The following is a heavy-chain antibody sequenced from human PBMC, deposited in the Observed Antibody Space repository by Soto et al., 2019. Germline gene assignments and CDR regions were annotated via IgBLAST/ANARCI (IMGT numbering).Heavy chain of an antibody. CDR3: ARGSYDFWSSYSTDYYYYGMDV. D-gene: IGHD3-3*01. J-gene: IGHJ6*02. Sequence: SESLSRAGPVSGCSISSCYWHWIRQPAVKGLEWIGRIYTSGSTNYNPSLKSRVTMSVDTSKNQFSLKLSSVTAADTAVYYCARGSYDFWSSYSTDYYYYGMDVWGQGTTVTVSS. CDR1: GCSISSCY. V-gene: IGHV4-4*07. CDR2: IYTSGST.